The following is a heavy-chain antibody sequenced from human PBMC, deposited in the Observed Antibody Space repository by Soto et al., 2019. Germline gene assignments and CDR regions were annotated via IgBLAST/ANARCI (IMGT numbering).Heavy chain of an antibody. CDR2: IIPIFGTA. CDR1: GGTFSSYA. CDR3: ATIPTAMVRYYFDY. D-gene: IGHD5-18*01. Sequence: GASVKVSCKASGGTFSSYAISWVRQAPGQGLEWMGGIIPIFGTANYAQKFQGRVTITADESTSTAYMELSSLRSEDTAVYYWATIPTAMVRYYFDYWGQGTLVTVSS. V-gene: IGHV1-69*13. J-gene: IGHJ4*02.